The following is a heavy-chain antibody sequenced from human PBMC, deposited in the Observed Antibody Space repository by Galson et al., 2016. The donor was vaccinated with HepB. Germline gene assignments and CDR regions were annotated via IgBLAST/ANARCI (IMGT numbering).Heavy chain of an antibody. Sequence: SLRLSCAGSGFMFETYWMSWVRRAPGKGPEWVSSISPGSTYTHFADSVKGRFIISRDDVENSLYLQMNSLRAEDTALYYCARVVTPMAAANRGFGSWGQGTQVVVSS. J-gene: IGHJ5*02. CDR3: ARVVTPMAAANRGFGS. V-gene: IGHV3-21*01. CDR2: ISPGSTYT. D-gene: IGHD6-13*01. CDR1: GFMFETYW.